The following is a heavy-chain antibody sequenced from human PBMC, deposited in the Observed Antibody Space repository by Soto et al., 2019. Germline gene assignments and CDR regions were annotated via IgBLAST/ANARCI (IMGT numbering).Heavy chain of an antibody. CDR3: ARGSTSYYYYGMDV. Sequence: SETLSLTCTVSGGSISSGDYYWSWILHPPGKGLEWIGYIYYSGSTYYNPSLKSRVTISVDTSKNQFSLKLSSVTAADTAVYYCARGSTSYYYYGMDVWGQGTTVTVSS. V-gene: IGHV4-30-4*01. CDR2: IYYSGST. CDR1: GGSISSGDYY. J-gene: IGHJ6*02.